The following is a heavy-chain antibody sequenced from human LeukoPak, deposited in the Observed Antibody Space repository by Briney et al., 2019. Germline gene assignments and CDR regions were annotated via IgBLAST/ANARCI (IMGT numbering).Heavy chain of an antibody. D-gene: IGHD5-24*01. CDR1: GFTFDDYA. CDR3: AKARDGYNLPLDY. J-gene: IGHJ4*02. CDR2: ISWNSGSI. V-gene: IGHV3-9*03. Sequence: GGSLRLSCAASGFTFDDYAMHWVRQAPGKGLEWVSGISWNSGSIGYVDSVKGRFTISRDNAKNSLYLQMNSLRAEDMALYYCAKARDGYNLPLDYWGQGTLVTVSS.